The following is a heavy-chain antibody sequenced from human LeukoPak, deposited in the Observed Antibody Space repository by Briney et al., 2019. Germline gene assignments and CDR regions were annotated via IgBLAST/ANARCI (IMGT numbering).Heavy chain of an antibody. CDR1: GYTFTSYY. Sequence: ASAKLSCKTSGYTFTSYYIHWVRHAPGQGLEWMGIINPSGAGTSYAQKFQGRITMTRDMATSTVYMELSSLRPEDTAVYYCERETSGNGAFDYWGQGTLVTVSS. V-gene: IGHV1-46*01. CDR2: INPSGAGT. CDR3: ERETSGNGAFDY. J-gene: IGHJ4*02. D-gene: IGHD2-8*01.